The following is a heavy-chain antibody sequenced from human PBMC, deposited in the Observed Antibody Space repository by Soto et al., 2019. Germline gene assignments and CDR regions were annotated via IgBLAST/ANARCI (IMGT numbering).Heavy chain of an antibody. CDR3: ARVASGSSGYRDAFDI. J-gene: IGHJ3*02. Sequence: ASVKVSCKASGYTFTGYYMHWVRQAPGQGLEWMGWINPSSGGTNYAQKFQGWVTMTRDTSISTAYMELSRLRSDDTAVYYCARVASGSSGYRDAFDIWGQGTMVTVSS. CDR2: INPSSGGT. CDR1: GYTFTGYY. V-gene: IGHV1-2*04. D-gene: IGHD3-22*01.